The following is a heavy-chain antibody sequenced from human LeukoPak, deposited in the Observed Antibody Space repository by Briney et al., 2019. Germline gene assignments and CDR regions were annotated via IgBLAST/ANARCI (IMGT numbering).Heavy chain of an antibody. Sequence: GGSLRLSCAASGFTFSSYAMSWVRQAPGKGLEWVSAISGSGGSTYYADSVKGRFTISRDNSKNTLYLQMNSLKAEDTAVYYCAKEGRSSHFYYGMDVWGQGTTVTVSS. V-gene: IGHV3-23*01. D-gene: IGHD3-16*02. CDR3: AKEGRSSHFYYGMDV. J-gene: IGHJ6*02. CDR2: ISGSGGST. CDR1: GFTFSSYA.